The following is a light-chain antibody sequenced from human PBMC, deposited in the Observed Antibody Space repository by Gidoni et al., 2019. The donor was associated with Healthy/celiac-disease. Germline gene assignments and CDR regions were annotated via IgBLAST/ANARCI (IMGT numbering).Light chain of an antibody. CDR2: QDS. J-gene: IGLJ2*01. V-gene: IGLV3-1*01. CDR3: QAWDSSVV. CDR1: KLGDKY. Sequence: SYELTQPPSVSVSPGQTASITCSVDKLGDKYACWCQQKTGQAPVLVIYQDSKRPSGIPERFSGSNSGNTATLTISGTQAMDEADYYCQAWDSSVVFGGGTKLTVL.